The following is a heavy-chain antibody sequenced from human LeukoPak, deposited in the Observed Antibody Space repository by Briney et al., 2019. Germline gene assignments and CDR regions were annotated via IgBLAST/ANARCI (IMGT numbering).Heavy chain of an antibody. V-gene: IGHV4-59*12. CDR1: GGSISSYY. Sequence: SETLSLTCTVSGGSISSYYWSWIRQPPGKGLEWSGYIYYSGSTNYNPSLKSRVTISVDTSKNQFSLKLNSVTAADTAVYFCARKYCSTTSCSYGFDVWGQGTMVTVSS. D-gene: IGHD2-2*01. CDR3: ARKYCSTTSCSYGFDV. CDR2: IYYSGST. J-gene: IGHJ3*01.